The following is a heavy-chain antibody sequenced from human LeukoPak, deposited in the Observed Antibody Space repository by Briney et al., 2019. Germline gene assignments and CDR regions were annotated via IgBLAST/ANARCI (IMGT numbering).Heavy chain of an antibody. Sequence: PGGSLRLSCAASGFTFSSFEMKWIRQAPGKGLEWVSYISSSGSFIYYADSVKGRFTISRDNAKNSLYLHMNSLRAEDTALYYCAREPYYDSSGYSPDYWGQGTLVTVSS. CDR3: AREPYYDSSGYSPDY. CDR2: ISSSGSFI. J-gene: IGHJ4*02. D-gene: IGHD3-22*01. CDR1: GFTFSSFE. V-gene: IGHV3-48*03.